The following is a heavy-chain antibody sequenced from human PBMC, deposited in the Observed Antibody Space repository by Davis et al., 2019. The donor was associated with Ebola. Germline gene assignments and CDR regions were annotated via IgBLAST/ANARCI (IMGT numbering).Heavy chain of an antibody. CDR2: ISYDGSNK. V-gene: IGHV3-30*03. Sequence: GGSLRLSCAASGFTFSSYGMHWVRQAPGKGLEWVAVISYDGSNKYYADSVKGRFTISRDNSKNTLYLQMNSLTAEDTAVYYCARRNLFDYWGQGALVTVSS. CDR1: GFTFSSYG. J-gene: IGHJ4*02. CDR3: ARRNLFDY.